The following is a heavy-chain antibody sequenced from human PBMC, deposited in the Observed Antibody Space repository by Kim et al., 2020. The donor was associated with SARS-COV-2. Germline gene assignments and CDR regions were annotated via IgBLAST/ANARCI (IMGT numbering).Heavy chain of an antibody. V-gene: IGHV3-21*01. CDR2: ISSGSSYI. J-gene: IGHJ4*02. CDR3: ARSRYFSDNTLYLDY. Sequence: GGSLRLSCAASGFTFGDYAMNWVRQAPGERLEWVSSISSGSSYIHYADSLKGRFTISRDNAKKSVYLQMNSLRAEDTAVYYCARSRYFSDNTLYLDYWGQGTLATVSS. CDR1: GFTFGDYA. D-gene: IGHD6-19*01.